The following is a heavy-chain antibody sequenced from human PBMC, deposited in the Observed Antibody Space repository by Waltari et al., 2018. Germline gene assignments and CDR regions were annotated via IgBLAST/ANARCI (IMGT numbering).Heavy chain of an antibody. V-gene: IGHV1-8*01. CDR2: MNPNSGNT. D-gene: IGHD3-10*01. J-gene: IGHJ4*02. CDR3: ARGISSGNRGVY. CDR1: GTPFTGSV. Sequence: QVQLVQSGAKVKKPGASVKVSGTASGTPFTGSVINCGRQATGQGLEWMGWMNPNSGNTGYAQKFQGRVTMTRNTSISTAYMELSSLRSEDTAVYYCARGISSGNRGVYWGQGTLVTVSS.